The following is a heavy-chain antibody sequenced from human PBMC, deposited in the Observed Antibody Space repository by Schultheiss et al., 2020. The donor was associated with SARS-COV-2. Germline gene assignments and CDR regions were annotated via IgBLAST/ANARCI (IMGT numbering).Heavy chain of an antibody. CDR2: IYTSGST. CDR1: GGSISSSSYY. Sequence: SETLSLTCTVSGGSISSSSYYWSWIRQPPGKGLEWIGRIYTSGSTNYNPSLKSRVTMSVDTSRNQFSLKLSSVTAADTAVYYCARGDLRGYSYGYDAFDIWGQGTMVTVSS. CDR3: ARGDLRGYSYGYDAFDI. J-gene: IGHJ3*02. D-gene: IGHD5-18*01. V-gene: IGHV4-61*02.